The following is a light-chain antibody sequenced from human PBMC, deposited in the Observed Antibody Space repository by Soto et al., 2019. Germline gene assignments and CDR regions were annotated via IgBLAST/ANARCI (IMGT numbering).Light chain of an antibody. CDR2: DVS. CDR3: SSYTTSSTYV. Sequence: QSALTQPASVSGSPGQSITISCTRTSSDVGSYNYVSWYQQHPGKAPKVMIYDVSNRPSGVSYRFSGSKSGNTASLTISGLQAEDEADYYCSSYTTSSTYVFGTGTKLTVL. J-gene: IGLJ1*01. CDR1: SSDVGSYNY. V-gene: IGLV2-14*01.